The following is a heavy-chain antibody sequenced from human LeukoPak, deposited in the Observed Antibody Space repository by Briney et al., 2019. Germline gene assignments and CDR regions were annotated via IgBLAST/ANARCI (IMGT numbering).Heavy chain of an antibody. CDR2: IYYSGST. CDR1: GGSISSGGYY. V-gene: IGHV4-31*03. J-gene: IGHJ5*02. D-gene: IGHD3-9*01. CDR3: ARVGYYDILTGYSPNWFDP. Sequence: SETLSLTCTVSGGSISSGGYYWSWIRQHPGTGLERIGYIYYSGSTYYNPSLKSRVTISVDRSKNQFSLKLSSVTAADTAVYYCARVGYYDILTGYSPNWFDPWGQGTLVTVSS.